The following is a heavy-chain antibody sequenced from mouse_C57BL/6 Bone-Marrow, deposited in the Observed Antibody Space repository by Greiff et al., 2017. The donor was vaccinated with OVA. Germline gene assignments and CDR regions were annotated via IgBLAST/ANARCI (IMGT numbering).Heavy chain of an antibody. D-gene: IGHD3-3*01. J-gene: IGHJ2*01. CDR2: IDPSDGYT. CDR3: ARGWGGGYY. V-gene: IGHV1-50*01. CDR1: GYTFTSYW. Sequence: VQLQQSGAELVKPGASVKLSCKASGYTFTSYWIQWVKQRPGQGLEWIGEIDPSDGYTNYNQKFKGKATLTVDTSSSTANMQLSSLTSEDSAVYFCARGWGGGYYWGQGTTLTVSS.